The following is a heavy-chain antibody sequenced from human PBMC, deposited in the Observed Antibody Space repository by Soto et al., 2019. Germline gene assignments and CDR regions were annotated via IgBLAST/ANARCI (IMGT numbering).Heavy chain of an antibody. D-gene: IGHD6-19*01. J-gene: IGHJ4*02. V-gene: IGHV2-70*11. CDR1: GFSLSTTEMC. Sequence: SGPTLVNPTQTLTLTCNFSGFSLSTTEMCVSWVRQPPGKALEWLARIDWDDDKYYTTSLKTRLTISKDTSKNQVVLTMTNMDPEDTATYYCARIRKYSSGWYRGLDYWGQGALVTVS. CDR2: IDWDDDK. CDR3: ARIRKYSSGWYRGLDY.